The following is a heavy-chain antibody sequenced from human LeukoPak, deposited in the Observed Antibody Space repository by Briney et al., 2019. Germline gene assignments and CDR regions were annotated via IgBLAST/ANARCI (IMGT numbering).Heavy chain of an antibody. J-gene: IGHJ4*02. Sequence: GGSLRLSCAASGFTFDDYAMHWVRQAPGKGLEWVSGISWNSGSIGYADSVKGRFTISRDNAKNSLYLQMNSLRAEDTALYYCAKDTGFVLIVYAITYFDYWGQGTLVTVSS. CDR2: ISWNSGSI. D-gene: IGHD2-8*01. CDR3: AKDTGFVLIVYAITYFDY. V-gene: IGHV3-9*01. CDR1: GFTFDDYA.